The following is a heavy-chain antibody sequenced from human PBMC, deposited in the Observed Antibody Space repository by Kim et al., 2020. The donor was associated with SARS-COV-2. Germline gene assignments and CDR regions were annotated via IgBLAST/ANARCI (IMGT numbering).Heavy chain of an antibody. D-gene: IGHD4-17*01. Sequence: GGSLRLSCAASGFTFSSYGMHWVRQAPGKGLEWVAVIWYDGSNKYYADSVKGRFTISRDNSKNTLYLQMNSLRAEDTAVYYCARSGAYGDYGANDAFDIWGQGTMVTVSS. J-gene: IGHJ3*02. CDR3: ARSGAYGDYGANDAFDI. V-gene: IGHV3-33*01. CDR2: IWYDGSNK. CDR1: GFTFSSYG.